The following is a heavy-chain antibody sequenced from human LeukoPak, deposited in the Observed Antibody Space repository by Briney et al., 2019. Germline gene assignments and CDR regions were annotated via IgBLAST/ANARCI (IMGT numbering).Heavy chain of an antibody. CDR3: ARDRVGGSFDF. V-gene: IGHV3-48*01. CDR2: VSSTSETI. Sequence: GGSLRLSCAASGFAFSSYAMNWVRQAPGKGLEWVSFVSSTSETIYYADSMKGRFTISRDNAENSLYLQMSSLRADDTAVYYCARDRVGGSFDFWGQGTLVTVSS. D-gene: IGHD6-19*01. CDR1: GFAFSSYA. J-gene: IGHJ4*02.